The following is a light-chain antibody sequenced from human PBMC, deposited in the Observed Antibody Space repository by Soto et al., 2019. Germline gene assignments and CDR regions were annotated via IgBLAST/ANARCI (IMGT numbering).Light chain of an antibody. J-gene: IGKJ4*01. CDR3: QKYDKQPVT. CDR2: DAS. Sequence: IRQSQPPFPLSASVGHRVSITCAASQDISNFLNWYHQTPGKVPRLLIYDASSLQPGVPSRFSGSGSGTDFSLTINSLQPEDIGTFYCQKYDKQPVTFGGGTKVDIK. CDR1: QDISNF. V-gene: IGKV1-33*01.